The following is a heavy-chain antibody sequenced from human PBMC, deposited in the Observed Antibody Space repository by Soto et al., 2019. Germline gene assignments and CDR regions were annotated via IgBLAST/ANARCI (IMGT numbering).Heavy chain of an antibody. J-gene: IGHJ6*02. D-gene: IGHD3-3*01. CDR3: AKDPTYYDFWSGSLYYYYYGMDV. Sequence: GGSLRLSCAASGFTFSSYAMHWVRQAPGKGLEWVAVISYDGSNKYYADSVKGRFTISRDNSKNTLYLQMNSLRAEDTAVYYCAKDPTYYDFWSGSLYYYYYGMDVWGQGTTVTV. V-gene: IGHV3-30-3*01. CDR1: GFTFSSYA. CDR2: ISYDGSNK.